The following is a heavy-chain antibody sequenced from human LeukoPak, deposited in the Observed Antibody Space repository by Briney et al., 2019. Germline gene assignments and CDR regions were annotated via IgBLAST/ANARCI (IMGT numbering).Heavy chain of an antibody. D-gene: IGHD6-13*01. Sequence: SETLSLTCTVSGYSISSGYYWGWIRQPPGKGLEWIGSIYHSGSTNYNPSLKSRVTISVDTSKNQFSLKLSSVTAADTAVYYCARVHYSSSWYEFRYFDYWGQGTLVTVSS. CDR1: GYSISSGYY. CDR2: IYHSGST. V-gene: IGHV4-38-2*02. J-gene: IGHJ4*02. CDR3: ARVHYSSSWYEFRYFDY.